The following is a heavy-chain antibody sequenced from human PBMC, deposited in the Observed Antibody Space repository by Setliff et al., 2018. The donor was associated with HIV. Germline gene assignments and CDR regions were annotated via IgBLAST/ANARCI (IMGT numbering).Heavy chain of an antibody. V-gene: IGHV4-38-2*02. CDR3: ARDQKGYSYGYFDS. J-gene: IGHJ4*02. Sequence: SETLSLTCAVSGYSIRDNFFWGWVRQPPGKGLEWIGSIFYTGTTYYNPSLKSRVTMSVDTSKNQFSLNLNSVTAADTAVYYCARDQKGYSYGYFDSWGQGTLVTVSS. D-gene: IGHD5-18*01. CDR2: IFYTGTT. CDR1: GYSIRDNFF.